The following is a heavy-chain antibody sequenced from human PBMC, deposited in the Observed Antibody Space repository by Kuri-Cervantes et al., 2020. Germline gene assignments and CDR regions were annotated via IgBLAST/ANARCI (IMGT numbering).Heavy chain of an antibody. D-gene: IGHD3-10*01. V-gene: IGHV3-53*05. Sequence: GGSLRLSCAASGFTFSSYSMNWVRQAPGKGLEWASVIYSGGSTYYADSVKGRFTISRDNSKNTLYLQMNSLRSEDTAVYYCARGKDGSGSYYQTPYGMDVWGQGTTVTVSS. CDR2: IYSGGST. J-gene: IGHJ6*02. CDR1: GFTFSSYS. CDR3: ARGKDGSGSYYQTPYGMDV.